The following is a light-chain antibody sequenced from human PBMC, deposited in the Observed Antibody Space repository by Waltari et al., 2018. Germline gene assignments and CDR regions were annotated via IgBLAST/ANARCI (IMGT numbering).Light chain of an antibody. CDR2: DVI. Sequence: QSALTQPASVSGSPGQSITISCTGTNSDVGAFKHVSWYQQLPGRAPKVMIFDVINRPAGVSNRFSGSKSGNTASLTISGLQAEDEAVYYCKSYTSGLTYVFGTGTKVTVL. J-gene: IGLJ1*01. CDR3: KSYTSGLTYV. CDR1: NSDVGAFKH. V-gene: IGLV2-14*03.